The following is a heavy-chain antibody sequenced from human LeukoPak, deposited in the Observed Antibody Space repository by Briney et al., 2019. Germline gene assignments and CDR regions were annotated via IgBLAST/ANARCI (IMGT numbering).Heavy chain of an antibody. V-gene: IGHV3-23*01. CDR2: ITSRADST. CDR3: AKGSLISCGGARCYELDY. Sequence: GGSLRLPCAASGFTFSNYAMNWVRQAPGKGLEWVSSITSRADSTYYAPSVRGRFTISRDNSKNTLYLQMNSLQAEDTAVYYCAKGSLISCGGARCYELDYWGQGTLVTVSS. CDR1: GFTFSNYA. D-gene: IGHD2-15*01. J-gene: IGHJ4*02.